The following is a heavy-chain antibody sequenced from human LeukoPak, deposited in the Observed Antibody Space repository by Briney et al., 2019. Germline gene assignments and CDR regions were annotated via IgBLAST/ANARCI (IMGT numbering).Heavy chain of an antibody. CDR2: INSDGSEG. CDR3: ARSSYSNSSSV. Sequence: GGSLRLSCAVSGFTFSGFWMSWSRQAPGKGLEWVASINSDGSEGYYADVVKGRFTISRDNAKNSLYLQINSLRAEDTAVYYCARSSYSNSSSVWGQGTMVTVSS. D-gene: IGHD6-6*01. V-gene: IGHV3-7*03. J-gene: IGHJ3*01. CDR1: GFTFSGFW.